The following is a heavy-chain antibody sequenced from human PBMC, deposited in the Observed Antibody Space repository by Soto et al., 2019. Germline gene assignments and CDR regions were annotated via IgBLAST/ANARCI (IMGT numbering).Heavy chain of an antibody. V-gene: IGHV1-18*01. D-gene: IGHD3-16*01. CDR2: ISPYNDYT. J-gene: IGHJ6*02. CDR1: GYTFIRYG. Sequence: QVQLAQSANEVKKPGASVRVSCKAAGYTFIRYGIAWVRQAPGQGLEWMGWISPYNDYTVYAQKFQGRVSMTADTSTITVSINLRGLKSDDTAVYYCARGGYSDNSWGKLSHYGLDVWGQGTSVSVSS. CDR3: ARGGYSDNSWGKLSHYGLDV.